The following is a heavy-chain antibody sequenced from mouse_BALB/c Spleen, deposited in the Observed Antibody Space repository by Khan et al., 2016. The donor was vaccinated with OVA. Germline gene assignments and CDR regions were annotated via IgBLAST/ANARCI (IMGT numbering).Heavy chain of an antibody. CDR3: ARKDYYDYDPFPY. CDR1: GYSITSEYA. J-gene: IGHJ3*01. Sequence: EVQLQESGPGLVKPSQSLSLTCTVTGYSITSEYAWNWIRQFPGNKLEWMGHINYSGNTSFNPSLKSRTSITRDTSKNQFFLQLNSVTTEDTATYYCARKDYYDYDPFPYWGQGTLVTVSA. V-gene: IGHV3-2*02. D-gene: IGHD2-4*01. CDR2: INYSGNT.